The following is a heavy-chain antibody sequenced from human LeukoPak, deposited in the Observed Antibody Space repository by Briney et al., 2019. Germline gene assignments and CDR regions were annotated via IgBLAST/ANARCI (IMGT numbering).Heavy chain of an antibody. CDR2: MNPNSGNT. CDR1: GYTFTSYD. D-gene: IGHD2-15*01. J-gene: IGHJ6*03. Sequence: GESLKISCKGSGYTFTSYDINWVRQATGQGLEWMGWMNPNSGNTGYAQKFQGRVTMTRNTSISTAYMELSSLRSEDTAVYYCAGLGYCSGGSCYPPLDYYYYMDVWGKGTTVTVSS. V-gene: IGHV1-8*01. CDR3: AGLGYCSGGSCYPPLDYYYYMDV.